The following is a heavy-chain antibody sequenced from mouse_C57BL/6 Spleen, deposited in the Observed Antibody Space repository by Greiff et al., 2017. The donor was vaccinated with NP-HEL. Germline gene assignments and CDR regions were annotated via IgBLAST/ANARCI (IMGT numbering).Heavy chain of an antibody. CDR3: AKNGKTGYYAMDY. CDR2: LWRGGST. CDR1: GFSLTSYG. Sequence: VKVEESGPGLVQPSQSLSITCTVSGFSLTSYGVHWVRQSPGKGLEWLGVLWRGGSTDYNAAFMSRLSITKDNSKSQVFFKMNSLQADDTAIYYCAKNGKTGYYAMDYWGQGTSVTGSS. V-gene: IGHV2-5*01. J-gene: IGHJ4*01. D-gene: IGHD4-1*01.